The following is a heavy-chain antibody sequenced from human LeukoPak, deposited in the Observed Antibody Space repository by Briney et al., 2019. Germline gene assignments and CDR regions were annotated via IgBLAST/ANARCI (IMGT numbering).Heavy chain of an antibody. J-gene: IGHJ4*02. CDR1: GGTFSSYA. V-gene: IGHV1-69*05. CDR3: ARVRFGSTMVRGLYFDY. CDR2: IIPIFGTA. D-gene: IGHD3-10*01. Sequence: GASVKVSCKASGGTFSSYAISWVRQAPGQGLEWMGGIIPIFGTANYARKFQGRVTMTTDTSTSTAYMELRSLRSDDTAVYYCARVRFGSTMVRGLYFDYWGQGTLVTVSS.